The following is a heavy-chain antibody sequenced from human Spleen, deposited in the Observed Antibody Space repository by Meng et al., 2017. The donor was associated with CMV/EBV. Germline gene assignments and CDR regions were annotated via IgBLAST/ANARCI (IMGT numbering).Heavy chain of an antibody. CDR1: GFTFSSFS. Sequence: GESLKISCAASGFTFSSFSMNWVRQAPGKGLEWVSSISSSSHYIYYADSVKGRFTISRDNARNSLYLQMNSLRAEDTAVYYCARGNPMTTVTTVRGSYYYYSMDVWGRGTTVTVSS. CDR2: ISSSSHYI. J-gene: IGHJ6*03. D-gene: IGHD4-17*01. V-gene: IGHV3-21*01. CDR3: ARGNPMTTVTTVRGSYYYYSMDV.